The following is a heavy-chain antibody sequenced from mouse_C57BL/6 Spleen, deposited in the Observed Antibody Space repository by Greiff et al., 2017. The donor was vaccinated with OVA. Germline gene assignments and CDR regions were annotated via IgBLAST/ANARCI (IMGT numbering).Heavy chain of an antibody. D-gene: IGHD2-12*01. CDR3: ARERKLSGAWFAY. Sequence: DVQLVESGGGLVKPGGSLKLSCAASGFTFSDYGMHWVRQAPEKGLEWVAYISSGSSTIYYADTVKGRFTISRDNAKNTLFLQMTSLRSEDTAMYYCARERKLSGAWFAYWGQGTLVTVSA. J-gene: IGHJ3*01. CDR2: ISSGSSTI. CDR1: GFTFSDYG. V-gene: IGHV5-17*01.